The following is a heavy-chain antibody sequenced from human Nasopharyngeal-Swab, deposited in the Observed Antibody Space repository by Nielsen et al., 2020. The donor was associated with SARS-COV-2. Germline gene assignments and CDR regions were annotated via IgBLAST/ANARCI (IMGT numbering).Heavy chain of an antibody. CDR2: IARSGTTT. V-gene: IGHV3-23*01. Sequence: GGSLRLSCAASGFTFSNSDMSWVRQGPGKGLEWVSGIARSGTTTYYADSVKGRFTISRDNSKNTLYLQMNSLRAEDTALYYCTKDSGWLATFWGQGTAVTVSS. J-gene: IGHJ6*02. CDR1: GFTFSNSD. CDR3: TKDSGWLATF. D-gene: IGHD6-19*01.